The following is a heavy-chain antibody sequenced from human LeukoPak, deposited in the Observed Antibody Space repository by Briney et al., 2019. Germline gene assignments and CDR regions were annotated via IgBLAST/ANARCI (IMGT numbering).Heavy chain of an antibody. CDR3: ARGYDSSGYYYRYHWFDP. CDR2: IYYSGST. CDR1: GGSISSGGYY. V-gene: IGHV4-31*03. Sequence: SQTLSLTCTVSGGSISSGGYYWSWIRQHPGKGLEWIGCIYYSGSTYYNPSLKSRVTISVDTSKNQFSLKLSSVTAADTAVYYCARGYDSSGYYYRYHWFDPWGQGTLVTVSS. J-gene: IGHJ5*02. D-gene: IGHD3-22*01.